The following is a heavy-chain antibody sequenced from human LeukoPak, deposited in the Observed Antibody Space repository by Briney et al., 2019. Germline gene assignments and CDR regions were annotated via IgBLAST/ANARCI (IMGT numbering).Heavy chain of an antibody. CDR3: ARGDYYDSSGYNAVYFDY. CDR1: GGSFSGYY. V-gene: IGHV4-34*01. J-gene: IGHJ4*02. CDR2: INHSGST. D-gene: IGHD3-22*01. Sequence: SSETLSLTCAVYGGSFSGYYWSWIRQPPGKGLEWIGEINHSGSTNYNPSLKSRVTISVDTSKNQFSLKLSSVTAADTAVYYCARGDYYDSSGYNAVYFDYWGQGTLVTVSS.